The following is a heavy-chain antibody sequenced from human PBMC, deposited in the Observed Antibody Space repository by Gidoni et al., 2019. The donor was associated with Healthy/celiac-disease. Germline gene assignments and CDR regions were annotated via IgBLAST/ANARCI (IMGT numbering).Heavy chain of an antibody. Sequence: QVQLVESGGGVVQPGRSLRLSCAASGFTFSSYAMHWVRQAPGKGLEWVAVISYDGSNKYYADSVKGRFTISRDNSKNTLYLQMNSLRAEDTAVYYCAREVTVTTINWFDPWGQGTLVTVSS. CDR2: ISYDGSNK. CDR1: GFTFSSYA. D-gene: IGHD4-4*01. J-gene: IGHJ5*02. V-gene: IGHV3-30-3*01. CDR3: AREVTVTTINWFDP.